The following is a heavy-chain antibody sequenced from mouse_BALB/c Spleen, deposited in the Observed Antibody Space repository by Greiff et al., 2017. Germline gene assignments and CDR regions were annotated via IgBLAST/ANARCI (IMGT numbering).Heavy chain of an antibody. CDR2: IDSANGNT. Sequence: VQVVESGAELVKPGASVKLSCTASGFNIKDTYMHWVKQRPEQGLEWSGRIDSANGNTKYDPKFQGKATITADTSSDTAYLQLSSLTSEDTAVYYCARAGLYYGSSHYYAMDYWGQGTSVTVSS. J-gene: IGHJ4*01. V-gene: IGHV14-3*02. CDR1: GFNIKDTY. CDR3: ARAGLYYGSSHYYAMDY. D-gene: IGHD1-1*01.